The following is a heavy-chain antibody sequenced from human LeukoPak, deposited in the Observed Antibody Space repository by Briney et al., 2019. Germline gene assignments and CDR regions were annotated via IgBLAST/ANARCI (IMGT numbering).Heavy chain of an antibody. V-gene: IGHV3-48*01. CDR1: GFTFGNYN. CDR3: ATSEIWWLFDY. Sequence: GGSLRLSRAASGFTFGNYNMNWVRQAPGKGLEWVSYISSGSSTIYYADSVKGRFTISRDNAKNSLYLQMYTLRAEDTAVYYCATSEIWWLFDYWGQGTLVTVSS. CDR2: ISSGSSTI. J-gene: IGHJ4*02. D-gene: IGHD5-12*01.